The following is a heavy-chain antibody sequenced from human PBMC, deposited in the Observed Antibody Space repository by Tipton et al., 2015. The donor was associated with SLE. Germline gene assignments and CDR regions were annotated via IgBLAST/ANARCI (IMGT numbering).Heavy chain of an antibody. D-gene: IGHD6-13*01. V-gene: IGHV3-9*01. Sequence: SLRLSCAASGFTFDDYAMHWVRQAPGKGLEWVSGISWNSGSIGYADSVKGRFTISRDNAKNSLYLQMNSLRAEDTALYYCAKGLEPAAGLFDYWGQGTLVTVSS. CDR1: GFTFDDYA. CDR2: ISWNSGSI. J-gene: IGHJ4*02. CDR3: AKGLEPAAGLFDY.